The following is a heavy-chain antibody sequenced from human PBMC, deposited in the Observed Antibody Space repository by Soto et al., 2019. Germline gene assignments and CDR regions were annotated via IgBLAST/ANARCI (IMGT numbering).Heavy chain of an antibody. CDR2: MNPNSANT. CDR1: GYTFTSYD. CDR3: ARSTFGSGVNFDY. V-gene: IGHV1-8*01. Sequence: ASVKVSCKASGYTFTSYDINWVRQATGQGLEWMGWMNPNSANTGYAQQFQGRVTMTRNTSISTAYMELSSLRSEDTAVYYCARSTFGSGVNFDYWGQGTPVTVSS. J-gene: IGHJ4*02. D-gene: IGHD3-10*01.